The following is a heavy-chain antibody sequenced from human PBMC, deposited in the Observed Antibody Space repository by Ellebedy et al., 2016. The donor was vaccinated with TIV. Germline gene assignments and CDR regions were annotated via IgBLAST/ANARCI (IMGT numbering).Heavy chain of an antibody. CDR1: GFTFSNYG. Sequence: GESLKISCAASGFTFSNYGMHWVRQAPGKGLEWVAFIRNDAVNKYYADSVKGRFTISRDNSKNTLYLQMNSLRAEDTAVYYCAKDPPLLGIAVAGTDLDWGQGTLVTVSS. D-gene: IGHD6-19*01. CDR2: IRNDAVNK. CDR3: AKDPPLLGIAVAGTDLD. V-gene: IGHV3-30*02. J-gene: IGHJ4*02.